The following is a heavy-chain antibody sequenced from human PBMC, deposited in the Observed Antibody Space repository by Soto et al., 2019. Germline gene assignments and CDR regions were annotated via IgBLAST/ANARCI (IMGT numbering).Heavy chain of an antibody. J-gene: IGHJ5*02. CDR3: AKDPHGDYLLNLFDP. D-gene: IGHD4-17*01. CDR1: GFTFSSYA. Sequence: EVQLLESGGGLVQPGGSLRLSCAASGFTFSSYAMSWVRQAPGKGLEWVSVISGSGGSTYYADSVKGRFTISRDNSKNTLYLQMNSLRAEDTAVYYCAKDPHGDYLLNLFDPWGQGTLVTLSS. V-gene: IGHV3-23*01. CDR2: ISGSGGST.